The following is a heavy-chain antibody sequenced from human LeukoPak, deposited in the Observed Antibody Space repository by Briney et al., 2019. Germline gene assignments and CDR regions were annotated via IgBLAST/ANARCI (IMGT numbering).Heavy chain of an antibody. V-gene: IGHV3-21*01. J-gene: IGHJ4*02. CDR3: ARDMSIAAAGTHRGDY. D-gene: IGHD6-13*01. CDR2: ISSSSSYI. CDR1: GFTFSSYS. Sequence: GGSLKLSCAASGFTFSSYSMNWVRQAPGKGLEWVSSISSSSSYIYYADSVKGRFTISRDNAKNSLYLQMNRLRAEDTAVYYCARDMSIAAAGTHRGDYWGQGTLVTVSS.